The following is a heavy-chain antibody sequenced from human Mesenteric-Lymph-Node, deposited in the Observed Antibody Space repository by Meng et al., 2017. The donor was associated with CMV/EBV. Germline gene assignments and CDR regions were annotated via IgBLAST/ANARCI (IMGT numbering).Heavy chain of an antibody. CDR3: ARIGGNSEDY. Sequence: LSCAASGFTFRSYWMRWVRQAPGKGLEWVANIKQDGSEKYYVDSVKGRFTISRDNAKNSLYLQMNSLRAEDTAVYYCARIGGNSEDYWGQGTLVTVSS. V-gene: IGHV3-7*01. CDR2: IKQDGSEK. D-gene: IGHD4-23*01. J-gene: IGHJ4*02. CDR1: GFTFRSYW.